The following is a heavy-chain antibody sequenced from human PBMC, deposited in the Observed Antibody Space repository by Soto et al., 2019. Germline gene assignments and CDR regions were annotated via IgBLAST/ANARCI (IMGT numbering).Heavy chain of an antibody. CDR1: GFTFSSYS. D-gene: IGHD6-25*01. J-gene: IGHJ4*02. CDR3: ARVVSGPPRRMLDN. CDR2: ISSSSSTI. Sequence: ESGGGLVQPGGSLRLSCAASGFTFSSYSMNWVRQAPGKGLEWVSYISSSSSTIYYADSVKGRFTISRDNAKNSLYLQMNSLRDEDTAVYYCARVVSGPPRRMLDNWGQGTLVTVSS. V-gene: IGHV3-48*02.